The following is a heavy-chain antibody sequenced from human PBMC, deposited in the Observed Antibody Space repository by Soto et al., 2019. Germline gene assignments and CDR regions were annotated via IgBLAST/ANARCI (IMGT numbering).Heavy chain of an antibody. J-gene: IGHJ4*02. D-gene: IGHD1-26*01. CDR2: IRFDGSNI. Sequence: PGGSLRLSCAVSGIIFTGYGMHWVRQVPGKGLEWVAVIRFDGSNIYYADFVKGRFTISRDNSKNTLYLQMNSLRAEDTAVYYCVRDGVGATVFFGYFDYWGQGALVTVSS. CDR1: GIIFTGYG. V-gene: IGHV3-33*01. CDR3: VRDGVGATVFFGYFDY.